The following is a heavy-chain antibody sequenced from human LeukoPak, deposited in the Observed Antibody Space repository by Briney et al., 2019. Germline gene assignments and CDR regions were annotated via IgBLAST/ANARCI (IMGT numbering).Heavy chain of an antibody. CDR3: ASLTTVTAFDY. Sequence: PGRSLRLSCVASGFTFSNYAIHWVRQAPGKGLEWVAVISYDGSDNYYADSVKGRFTISRDNAKNTLYLQMNSLRAEDTAVYYCASLTTVTAFDYWGQGTLVTVSS. CDR2: ISYDGSDN. CDR1: GFTFSNYA. V-gene: IGHV3-30*04. D-gene: IGHD4-17*01. J-gene: IGHJ4*02.